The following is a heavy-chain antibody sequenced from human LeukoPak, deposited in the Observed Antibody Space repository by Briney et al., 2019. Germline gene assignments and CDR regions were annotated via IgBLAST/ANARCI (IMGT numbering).Heavy chain of an antibody. J-gene: IGHJ3*02. Sequence: SETLSLTCTVSGGSISSRSYYWGWIRQPPGKGLEWIGSIDYSGNTDYNPSLKSRVTISVETSKNQFSLKLSSVTAADTAVYYCARYSYGSRQDAFDIWGQGTMVTVSS. D-gene: IGHD5-18*01. CDR3: ARYSYGSRQDAFDI. CDR1: GGSISSRSYY. CDR2: IDYSGNT. V-gene: IGHV4-39*01.